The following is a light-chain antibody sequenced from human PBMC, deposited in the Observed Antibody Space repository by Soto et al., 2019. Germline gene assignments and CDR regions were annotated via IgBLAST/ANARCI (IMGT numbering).Light chain of an antibody. CDR1: HDIKKY. CDR2: DAS. Sequence: DIQMTQTLSSLSASVGDRVTITCQASHDIKKYLNWYQEKPGKAPKLLIYDASNLQTGVPSRFSGSGSGTHFTFTISSLQPEDIATYYCQRYDSLPPTFGQGTRLDIK. V-gene: IGKV1-33*01. CDR3: QRYDSLPPT. J-gene: IGKJ5*01.